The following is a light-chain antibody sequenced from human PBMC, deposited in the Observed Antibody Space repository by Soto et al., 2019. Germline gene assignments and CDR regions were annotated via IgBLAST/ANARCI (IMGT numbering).Light chain of an antibody. CDR1: SSDVGGHNY. CDR3: SSYAGSNNVV. Sequence: QSVLTQPPSASGSPGESVSISCTGTSSDVGGHNYVSWYQQYPGKAPKVMIYEVTKRPSGVPDRFSGSKSGNTASLTVSGLRAEDEAYYYCSSYAGSNNVVFGGGTKLPVL. J-gene: IGLJ2*01. CDR2: EVT. V-gene: IGLV2-8*01.